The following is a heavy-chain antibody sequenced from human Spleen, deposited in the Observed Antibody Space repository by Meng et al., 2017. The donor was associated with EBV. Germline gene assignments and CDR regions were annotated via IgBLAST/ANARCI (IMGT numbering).Heavy chain of an antibody. V-gene: IGHV4-34*01. Sequence: QGHLRQGGLVLRRPSEPLSLTGAAWGGALSIYTWSWIRQSPGKGLEWIGKINESGSTNYTPSLKSRVTISVDTSKNQFSLMLTSMTAADTAVYYCARGGVGGYGDRFWGQGTLVTVSS. J-gene: IGHJ4*02. CDR3: ARGGVGGYGDRF. D-gene: IGHD4-17*01. CDR1: GGALSIYT. CDR2: INESGST.